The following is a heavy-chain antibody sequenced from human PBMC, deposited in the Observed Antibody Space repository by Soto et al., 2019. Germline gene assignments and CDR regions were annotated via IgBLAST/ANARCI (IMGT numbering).Heavy chain of an antibody. D-gene: IGHD6-13*01. CDR1: VFTCSSYA. CDR3: AKRHAPSSWCVHYGMDV. V-gene: IGHV3-23*01. Sequence: PWWSLRLSCSASVFTCSSYAMSWFRQAPGKGLEWVSAISGSGGSTYYADSVKGRFTISRDNSKNTLYLQMNSLRAEDTAVYYCAKRHAPSSWCVHYGMDVWGQGTTVTVSS. CDR2: ISGSGGST. J-gene: IGHJ6*02.